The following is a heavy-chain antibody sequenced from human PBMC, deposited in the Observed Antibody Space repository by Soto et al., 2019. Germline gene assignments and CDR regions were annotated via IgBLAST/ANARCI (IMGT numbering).Heavy chain of an antibody. D-gene: IGHD4-17*01. J-gene: IGHJ4*02. CDR1: GFTFSSYA. CDR3: ARGPVTVTTYFDY. V-gene: IGHV3-21*01. Sequence: GGSLRLSCAASGFTFSSYAMSWVRQAPGKGLEGVAALSGSGGYIYYADSVKGRLTISRDNAKNSLYLQMNSLSAEDTAVYYCARGPVTVTTYFDYWGQGTLVTVSS. CDR2: LSGSGGYI.